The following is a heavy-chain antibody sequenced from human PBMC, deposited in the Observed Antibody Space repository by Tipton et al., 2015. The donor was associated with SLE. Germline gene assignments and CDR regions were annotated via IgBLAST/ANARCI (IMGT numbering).Heavy chain of an antibody. D-gene: IGHD1-1*01. V-gene: IGHV3-23*01. CDR2: ISGSGGST. Sequence: SLRLSCAASGFTFSSYAMSWFRQAPGKGLEWVSAISGSGGSTYYADSVKGRFTISRDNSKNTLYLQMNSLRAEDTAVYYCARDPDWNYSDYWGQGTLVTVSS. CDR3: ARDPDWNYSDY. CDR1: GFTFSSYA. J-gene: IGHJ4*02.